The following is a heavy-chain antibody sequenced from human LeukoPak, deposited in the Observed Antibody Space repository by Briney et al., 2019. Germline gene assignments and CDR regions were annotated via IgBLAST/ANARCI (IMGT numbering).Heavy chain of an antibody. CDR2: INPSGSST. Sequence: GASVKVSCKASGYTFTSYYMHWVRQAPGQGLEWMGIINPSGSSTSYAQKFQGRVTMTRDTSTSTVYMELSSLRSEDTAVYYCARTILTGDPHDYWGQGTLVTVSS. CDR3: ARTILTGDPHDY. D-gene: IGHD7-27*01. CDR1: GYTFTSYY. V-gene: IGHV1-46*01. J-gene: IGHJ4*02.